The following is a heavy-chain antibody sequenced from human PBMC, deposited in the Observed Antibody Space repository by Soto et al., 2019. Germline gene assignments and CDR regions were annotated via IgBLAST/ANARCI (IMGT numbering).Heavy chain of an antibody. CDR1: GGTFSSYA. CDR3: ASPYSSGWSGHYYYGMDV. V-gene: IGHV1-69*13. Sequence: SVKVSCKASGGTFSSYAISWVRQAPGQGLEWMGGIIPIFGTANYAQKFQGRVTITADESTSTAYMELSSLRSEDTAVYYCASPYSSGWSGHYYYGMDVWGQGTTVTVSS. CDR2: IIPIFGTA. J-gene: IGHJ6*02. D-gene: IGHD6-19*01.